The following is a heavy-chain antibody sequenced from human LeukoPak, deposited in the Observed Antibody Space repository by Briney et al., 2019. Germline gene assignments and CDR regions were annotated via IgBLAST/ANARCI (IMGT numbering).Heavy chain of an antibody. J-gene: IGHJ3*02. CDR1: GYTFTSYY. CDR3: ARGARVLRFLEWLSANDAFDI. CDR2: INPSGGST. D-gene: IGHD3-3*01. Sequence: ASVKVSCKASGYTFTSYYMHWVRQAPGQGLEWMGIINPSGGSTSYAQKFQGRVTMTRDTSTSTVYMELSSLRSEDTAVYYCARGARVLRFLEWLSANDAFDIWGQGTMVTVSS. V-gene: IGHV1-46*01.